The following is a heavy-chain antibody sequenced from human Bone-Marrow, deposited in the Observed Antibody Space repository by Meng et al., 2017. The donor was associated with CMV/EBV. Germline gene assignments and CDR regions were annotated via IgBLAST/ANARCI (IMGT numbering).Heavy chain of an antibody. V-gene: IGHV1-69*10. CDR1: GGTFSSYA. CDR3: ARDSRRYYGSGSYYYFDY. D-gene: IGHD3-10*01. J-gene: IGHJ4*02. CDR2: IIPILGIA. Sequence: SGKVSCKASGGTFSSYAISWVRQAPGQGLEWMGGIIPILGIANYAQKFQGRVTITADKSTSTAYMELSSLRSEDTAVYYCARDSRRYYGSGSYYYFDYWGQGTLVTVSS.